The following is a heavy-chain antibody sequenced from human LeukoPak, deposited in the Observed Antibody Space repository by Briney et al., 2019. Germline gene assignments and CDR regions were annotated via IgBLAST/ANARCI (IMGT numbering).Heavy chain of an antibody. Sequence: PSETLSLTCTVSGGSISSGDYYWSWIRQPPGKGLEWIGYIYYSGSTYYNPSLKSRVTISVDTSKNQFSLKLSSVTAADTAVYYCARDMERYYYDFWSGYETTYNWFDPWGQGTLVTVSS. D-gene: IGHD3-3*01. J-gene: IGHJ5*02. CDR1: GGSISSGDYY. CDR2: IYYSGST. V-gene: IGHV4-30-4*01. CDR3: ARDMERYYYDFWSGYETTYNWFDP.